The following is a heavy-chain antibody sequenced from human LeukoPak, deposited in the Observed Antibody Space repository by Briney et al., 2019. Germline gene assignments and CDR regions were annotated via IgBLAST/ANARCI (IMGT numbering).Heavy chain of an antibody. V-gene: IGHV4-34*01. CDR2: INHSGST. D-gene: IGHD2-15*01. CDR1: GGSFRGYY. Sequence: PSETLSLTCAVYGGSFRGYYWSWIRQPPGKGLEWIGEINHSGSTNYNPSLKSRVTISVDTSKNQFSLKLSSVTAADTAVYYCATGGSSYPGYFDYWGQGTLVTVSS. CDR3: ATGGSSYPGYFDY. J-gene: IGHJ4*02.